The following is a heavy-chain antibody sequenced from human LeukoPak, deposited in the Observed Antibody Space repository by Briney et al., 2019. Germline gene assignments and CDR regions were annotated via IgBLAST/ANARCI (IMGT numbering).Heavy chain of an antibody. CDR3: ARGFWEYNFDY. CDR1: GYSISSGYY. CDR2: IYTSGST. D-gene: IGHD3-3*01. Sequence: SETLSLTCTVSGYSISSGYYWGWSRQPAGKGLEWIGRIYTSGSTNYNPSLKSRVTISVDTSKNQFSLKLSSVTGADTAVYYCARGFWEYNFDYWGQGTLVTVSS. J-gene: IGHJ4*02. V-gene: IGHV4-61*02.